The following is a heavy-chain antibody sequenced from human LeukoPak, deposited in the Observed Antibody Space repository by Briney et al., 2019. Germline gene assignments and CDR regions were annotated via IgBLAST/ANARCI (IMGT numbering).Heavy chain of an antibody. Sequence: SLRLSCAASGFTFDDYAVHWVRQAPGKGLEWVSGISWNSGSIGYADSVKGRFTISRDNAKNSLYLQMNSLRAEDTALYYCAKDKDERHGGSGSLDYWGQGTLVTVSS. D-gene: IGHD3-10*01. CDR3: AKDKDERHGGSGSLDY. CDR1: GFTFDDYA. J-gene: IGHJ4*02. CDR2: ISWNSGSI. V-gene: IGHV3-9*01.